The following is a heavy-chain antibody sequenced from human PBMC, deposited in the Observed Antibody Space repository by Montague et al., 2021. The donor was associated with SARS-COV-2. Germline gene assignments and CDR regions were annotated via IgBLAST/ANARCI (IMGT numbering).Heavy chain of an antibody. D-gene: IGHD4-17*01. Sequence: SLRLSCAASGFTFSSYSMNWVRQAPGKGLEWVSYISSSSSTIYXXXSXXGRFTISRDNAKNSLYLQMNSLRDEDTAVYYCARAPITVTRTFDYWGQGTLVTVSS. CDR3: ARAPITVTRTFDY. CDR2: ISSSSSTI. J-gene: IGHJ4*02. V-gene: IGHV3-48*02. CDR1: GFTFSSYS.